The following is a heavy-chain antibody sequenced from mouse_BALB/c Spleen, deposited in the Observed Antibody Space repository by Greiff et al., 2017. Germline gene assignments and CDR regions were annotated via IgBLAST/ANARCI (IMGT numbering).Heavy chain of an antibody. J-gene: IGHJ1*01. V-gene: IGHV3-2*02. CDR1: GYSITSDYA. CDR3: AFHYYGSSYWYFDV. Sequence: VQLKESGPGLVKPSQSLSLTCTVTGYSITSDYAWNWIRQFPGNKLEWMGYISYSGSTSYNPSLKSRISITRDTSKNQFFLQLNSVTTEDTATYYCAFHYYGSSYWYFDVWGAGTTVTVSS. D-gene: IGHD1-1*01. CDR2: ISYSGST.